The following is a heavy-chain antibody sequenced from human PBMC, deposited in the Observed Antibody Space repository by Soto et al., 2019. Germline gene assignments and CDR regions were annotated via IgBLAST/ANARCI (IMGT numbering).Heavy chain of an antibody. J-gene: IGHJ4*02. CDR2: ISNSGRFT. D-gene: IGHD3-9*01. Sequence: PGGSLRLSCAASGFTFSDYYMNWIRQAPGKGLEWVSYISNSGRFTTYADSVQGRFTISRDNAKNSLYLQMNSLRADDTAVYYCARDPYDALTDYHTHAFDYSGQGALVTVSS. CDR3: ARDPYDALTDYHTHAFDY. CDR1: GFTFSDYY. V-gene: IGHV3-11*06.